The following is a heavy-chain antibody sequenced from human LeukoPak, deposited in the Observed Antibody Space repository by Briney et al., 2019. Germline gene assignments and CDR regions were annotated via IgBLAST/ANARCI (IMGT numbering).Heavy chain of an antibody. CDR1: GGSISSGSYY. CDR2: IYTSGST. Sequence: SETLSLTCTVSGGSISSGSYYWSWIRQPAGKGLEWIGRIYTSGSTNYNPSLKSRVTISVDTSKNQFSLKLSSVTAADTAVYYCAREVGGDPSPLDYWGQGTLVTVSS. CDR3: AREVGGDPSPLDY. J-gene: IGHJ4*02. V-gene: IGHV4-61*02. D-gene: IGHD2-21*02.